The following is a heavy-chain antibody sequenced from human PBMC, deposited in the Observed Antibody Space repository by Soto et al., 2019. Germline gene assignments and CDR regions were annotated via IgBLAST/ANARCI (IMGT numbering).Heavy chain of an antibody. CDR2: ISYDGSNK. CDR1: GFTFSSNA. J-gene: IGHJ3*02. V-gene: IGHV3-30-3*01. D-gene: IGHD6-19*01. CDR3: ARATSGWYKDAFDI. Sequence: QVQLVESGGGVVQPGRSLRLSCAASGFTFSSNAMPWVRQAPGKGLEWVAVISYDGSNKYYADSVKGRFTISRDNSKNTLYLQMNSLRAEDTAVYYCARATSGWYKDAFDIWGQGTMVTVSS.